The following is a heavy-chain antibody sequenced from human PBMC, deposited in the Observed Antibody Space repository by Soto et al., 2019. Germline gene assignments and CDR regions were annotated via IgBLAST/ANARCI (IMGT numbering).Heavy chain of an antibody. CDR3: AGLYHYDSSGYYDY. J-gene: IGHJ4*02. D-gene: IGHD3-22*01. CDR1: GNSFTTYY. V-gene: IGHV1-46*01. CDR2: INPSGGRT. Sequence: ASVKVSCKASGNSFTTYYMHWVRQAPGQGLEWMGIINPSGGRTTYAQKFQGRVTMTRDTSTSTFHMGLSSLTSEDTAVYYCAGLYHYDSSGYYDYWGQGTLVTVSS.